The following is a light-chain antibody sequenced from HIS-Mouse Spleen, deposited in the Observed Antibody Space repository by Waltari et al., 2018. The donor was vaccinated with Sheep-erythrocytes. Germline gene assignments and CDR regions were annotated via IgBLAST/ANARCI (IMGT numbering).Light chain of an antibody. J-gene: IGKJ5*01. Sequence: DIQMTQSPSSVSASVGDSVTSTGRASQGISSWVAWYQQKPGKAPKLLIYAASSLQSGVPSRFSGSGSGTDFTLTISSLQPEDFATYYCQQANSFPITFGQGTRLEIK. V-gene: IGKV1-12*01. CDR2: AAS. CDR3: QQANSFPIT. CDR1: QGISSW.